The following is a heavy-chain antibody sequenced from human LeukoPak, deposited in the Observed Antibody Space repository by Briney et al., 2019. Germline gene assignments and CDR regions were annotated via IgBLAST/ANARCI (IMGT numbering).Heavy chain of an antibody. CDR3: AKESQLAYCGGDCYSDY. D-gene: IGHD2-21*02. V-gene: IGHV3-23*01. CDR1: GFTFSSYA. Sequence: PGGSLRLSCAASGFTFSSYAMSWVRQAPGKGLEWVSAISGSGGSTYYADSVKGRFTISRDNSKNTLYLQINSLRAEDTAVYYCAKESQLAYCGGDCYSDYWGQGTLVTVSS. J-gene: IGHJ4*02. CDR2: ISGSGGST.